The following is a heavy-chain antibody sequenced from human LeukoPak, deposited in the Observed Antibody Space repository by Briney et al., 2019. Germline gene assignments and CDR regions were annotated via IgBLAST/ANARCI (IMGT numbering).Heavy chain of an antibody. CDR1: GFTFTAYW. J-gene: IGHJ4*02. CDR3: ARVGTWELLRVFDN. D-gene: IGHD1-26*01. CDR2: INRAGIES. V-gene: IGHV3-7*01. Sequence: GGSLRLSCAASGFTFTAYWITWVRQVPGKGLEWVANINRAGIESYYVDSVKGRFTISRDNTENSLYLQMDSLRVDDTAVYYCARVGTWELLRVFDNWGEGTLVTVSS.